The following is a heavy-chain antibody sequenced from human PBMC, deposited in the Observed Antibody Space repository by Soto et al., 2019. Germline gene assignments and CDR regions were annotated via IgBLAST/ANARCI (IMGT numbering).Heavy chain of an antibody. J-gene: IGHJ6*02. Sequence: EVQLVESGGGFVQPGGSLRLSCAASGFTFDSYWMTWVRQAPGKGLEWVAHIKQDGGQTYYVDSVKGRFTISRDNAKTSLYLQMNGLRGEDTSVYFGARGGNGYENWPPYYYYGMDVWGQGTTVTVSS. CDR3: ARGGNGYENWPPYYYYGMDV. V-gene: IGHV3-7*01. CDR1: GFTFDSYW. D-gene: IGHD5-12*01. CDR2: IKQDGGQT.